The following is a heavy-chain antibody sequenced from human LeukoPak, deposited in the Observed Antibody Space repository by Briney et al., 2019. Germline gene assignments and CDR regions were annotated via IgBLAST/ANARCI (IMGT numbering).Heavy chain of an antibody. J-gene: IGHJ4*02. Sequence: GGSLRLSCAASGFTFSSYSMNWVHQAPGKGLEWVSSISSTGTYIYYADSVKGRFTISRDNAKNSLYLQMNSLRAEDTAVYYCARARISVVRGVIWEFDYWGQGTLVTVSS. V-gene: IGHV3-21*01. CDR1: GFTFSSYS. CDR2: ISSTGTYI. CDR3: ARARISVVRGVIWEFDY. D-gene: IGHD3-10*01.